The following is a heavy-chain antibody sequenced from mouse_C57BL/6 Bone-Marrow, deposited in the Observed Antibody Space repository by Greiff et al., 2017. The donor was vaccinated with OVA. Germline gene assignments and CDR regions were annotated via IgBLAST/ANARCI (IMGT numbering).Heavy chain of an antibody. CDR2: IYPGSGRT. CDR1: GYTFTSYW. J-gene: IGHJ4*01. Sequence: VQLQESGAELVKPGASVKMSCKASGYTFTSYWITWVKQRPGQGLEWIGDIYPGSGRTNYNEKFKSKATLTVDTSSSTAYLQLSRLTSEDSAVYCCARSGMTTIEGDGAMDYWGQGTSVTVSS. V-gene: IGHV1-55*01. D-gene: IGHD1-1*01. CDR3: ARSGMTTIEGDGAMDY.